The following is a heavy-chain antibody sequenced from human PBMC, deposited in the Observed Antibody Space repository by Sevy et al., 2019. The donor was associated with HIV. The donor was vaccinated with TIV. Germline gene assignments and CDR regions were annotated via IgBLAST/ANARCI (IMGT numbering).Heavy chain of an antibody. J-gene: IGHJ4*02. D-gene: IGHD6-13*01. Sequence: GESLKISCKTSGYSFISYWIGWVRQMPGKGLEWMGIIYPGDSDARYSPSFQGQVTISADKSISTAYLQWSSLRASDTAMYCCARRRNIAAADYYFDYWGQGTLVTVSS. V-gene: IGHV5-51*01. CDR1: GYSFISYW. CDR2: IYPGDSDA. CDR3: ARRRNIAAADYYFDY.